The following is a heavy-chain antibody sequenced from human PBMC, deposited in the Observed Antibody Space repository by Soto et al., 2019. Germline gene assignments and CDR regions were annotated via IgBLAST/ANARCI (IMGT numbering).Heavy chain of an antibody. CDR2: INGYNGNT. J-gene: IGHJ6*02. CDR3: ARMGDVPYYYYGMDV. D-gene: IGHD3-16*01. V-gene: IGHV1-18*01. CDR1: GYTFTRSG. Sequence: QVQLVQSGAXXXXPGASVKVSCKASGYTFTRSGISWVRQAPGQGLEWMGWINGYNGNTNYAQKFQGRITMTTDTPTSTAYMELRSLRSDDTAVYYCARMGDVPYYYYGMDVWGQGTTVIVSS.